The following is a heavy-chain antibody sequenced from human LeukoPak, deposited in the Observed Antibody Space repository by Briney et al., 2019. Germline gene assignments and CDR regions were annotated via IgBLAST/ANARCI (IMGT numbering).Heavy chain of an antibody. J-gene: IGHJ4*02. Sequence: PSHSLSITLTVSGGSISSHSWSLIRQPAGKGLDWIGRIYTSGTTHYNPSLKSRVTMSVDTSKNQFSLKLSSVTAADTAVYYCARHRGILLWHPGGTFDYWGQGTLVTVSS. D-gene: IGHD3-10*01. CDR2: IYTSGTT. CDR1: GGSISSHS. V-gene: IGHV4-4*07. CDR3: ARHRGILLWHPGGTFDY.